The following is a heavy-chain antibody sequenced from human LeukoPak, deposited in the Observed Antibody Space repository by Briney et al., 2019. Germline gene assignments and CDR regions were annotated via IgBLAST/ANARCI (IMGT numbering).Heavy chain of an antibody. CDR3: GRDKLDNWNDQDGDY. CDR2: INPNSGDT. D-gene: IGHD1-20*01. Sequence: ASVKVSCKASGYTFTGYHMHWVRQAPGQGLEWMGWINPNSGDTNYAQKFQGRVTMTRDTSISTAYMELSWLRSDDTAVYYCGRDKLDNWNDQDGDYWGQGTLVTVSS. V-gene: IGHV1-2*02. CDR1: GYTFTGYH. J-gene: IGHJ4*02.